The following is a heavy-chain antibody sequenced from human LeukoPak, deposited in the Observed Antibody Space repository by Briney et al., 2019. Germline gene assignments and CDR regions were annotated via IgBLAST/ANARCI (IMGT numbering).Heavy chain of an antibody. CDR1: GFTFSSYA. V-gene: IGHV3-23*01. Sequence: PGGSLRLSCAASGFTFSSYAMNWVRQAPGKGLEWVSVISGSGGSTYYADSVKGRFTISRDNSKNTLYLQMNSLTAEDTAVYYCAKDRWGPPYWGQGTLVTVSS. J-gene: IGHJ4*02. CDR3: AKDRWGPPY. CDR2: ISGSGGST. D-gene: IGHD2-21*02.